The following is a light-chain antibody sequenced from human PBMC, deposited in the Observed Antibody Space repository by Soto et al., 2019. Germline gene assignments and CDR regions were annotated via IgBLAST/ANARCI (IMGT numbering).Light chain of an antibody. V-gene: IGKV3-15*01. CDR3: QQYNNWPPP. CDR2: GAS. Sequence: EIVLTQSPGTLSLSPGERATLSCRASQSVSSNFLAWYQQKPGQAPRLLIYGASKRATGIPARFSGSGSGTEFTLTISSLQSEDFAVYYCQQYNNWPPPFGQGTKVDIK. J-gene: IGKJ1*01. CDR1: QSVSSN.